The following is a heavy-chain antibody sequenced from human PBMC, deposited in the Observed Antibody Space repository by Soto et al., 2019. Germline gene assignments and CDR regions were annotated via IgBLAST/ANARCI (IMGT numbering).Heavy chain of an antibody. CDR3: EKEARVRSAAGDYFDH. V-gene: IGHV3-23*01. Sequence: SLRLSCPASECIFINYDINLVREPAGTGLEWVSAIAVHDNTYYADSVRGRFTISRDDSTNTVYLQMNRLRLDDTAVYYCEKEARVRSAAGDYFDHWAQGTLVTVSS. J-gene: IGHJ4*02. D-gene: IGHD2-21*01. CDR1: ECIFINYD. CDR2: IAVHDNT.